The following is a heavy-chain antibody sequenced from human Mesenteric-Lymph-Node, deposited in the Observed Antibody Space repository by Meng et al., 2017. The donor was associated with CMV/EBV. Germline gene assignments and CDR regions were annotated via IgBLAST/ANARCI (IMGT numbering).Heavy chain of an antibody. Sequence: QVPLQEAGPGLVKPSGTLSFTCIVSGVSVTSGAYHWSWIRQSPGKGLEWIGYIYGTGITIYNPSLKSRVTILLETSKNQFSLKLNSVTTADTAVYYCAKSRSSTPGIVDDWGQGTLVTVSS. J-gene: IGHJ4*02. D-gene: IGHD2/OR15-2a*01. CDR3: AKSRSSTPGIVDD. CDR2: IYGTGIT. V-gene: IGHV4-61*08. CDR1: GVSVTSGAYH.